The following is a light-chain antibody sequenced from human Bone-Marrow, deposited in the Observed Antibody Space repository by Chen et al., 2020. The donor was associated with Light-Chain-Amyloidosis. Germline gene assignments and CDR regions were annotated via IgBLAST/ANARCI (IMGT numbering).Light chain of an antibody. CDR3: LLYYSGVRV. J-gene: IGLJ3*02. CDR2: DTS. CDR1: TGVVTSGHY. Sequence: QAVVTQEPSLTVSPGGTVTLTCGSSTGVVTSGHYPYWFQQKPGQAPRTLIYDTSNKHSWTPARFSGSRLGGKAALTRSGAQPEDEADYYCLLYYSGVRVFGGGTKLTVL. V-gene: IGLV7-46*01.